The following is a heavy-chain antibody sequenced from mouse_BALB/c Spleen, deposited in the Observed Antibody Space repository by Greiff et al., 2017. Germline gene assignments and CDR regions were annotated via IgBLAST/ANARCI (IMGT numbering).Heavy chain of an antibody. V-gene: IGHV1-69*02. CDR1: GYTFTSYW. CDR2: IDPSDSYT. Sequence: QVQLQQPGAELVKPGASVKLSCKASGYTFTSYWMHWVKQRPGQGLEWIGEIDPSDSYTNYNQKFKGKATLTVDKSSSTAYMQLSSLTSEDSAVYYCATGFAYWGQGTLVTVSA. J-gene: IGHJ3*01. CDR3: ATGFAY.